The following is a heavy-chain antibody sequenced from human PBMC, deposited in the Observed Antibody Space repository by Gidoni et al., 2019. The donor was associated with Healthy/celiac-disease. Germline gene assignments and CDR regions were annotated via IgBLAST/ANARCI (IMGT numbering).Heavy chain of an antibody. CDR2: IFSNDEK. CDR3: ARTQDIVVVVAATPFFDY. J-gene: IGHJ4*02. D-gene: IGHD2-15*01. Sequence: QVTLKASGPVLLNPTATLTLTCTVSGFSLSTARMGVSWIRQPPWKALEWLAHIFSNDEKSYSTSLKSRLTISKDTSKSQVVLTMTNMDPVDTATYYCARTQDIVVVVAATPFFDYWGQGTLVTVSS. CDR1: GFSLSTARMG. V-gene: IGHV2-26*01.